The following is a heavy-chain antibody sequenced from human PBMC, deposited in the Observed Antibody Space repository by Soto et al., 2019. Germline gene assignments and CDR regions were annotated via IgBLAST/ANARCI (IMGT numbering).Heavy chain of an antibody. V-gene: IGHV4-59*01. J-gene: IGHJ4*02. CDR3: ARSGDDFWSGQPYYFDY. D-gene: IGHD3-3*01. Sequence: QVQLQESGPGLVKPSETLSLTCTVSGGSISSYYWSWIRQPPGKGLEWIGYIYYSGSTNYNPSLKSRVTISVDTSKNQFSLKLSSVTAADTAVYYCARSGDDFWSGQPYYFDYWGQGNLVTVSS. CDR2: IYYSGST. CDR1: GGSISSYY.